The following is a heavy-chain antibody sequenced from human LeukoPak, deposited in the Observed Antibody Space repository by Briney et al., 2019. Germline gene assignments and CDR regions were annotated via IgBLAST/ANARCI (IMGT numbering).Heavy chain of an antibody. CDR3: ARSKINWSDP. CDR2: IYYSGST. CDR1: GGSISSYY. J-gene: IGHJ5*02. V-gene: IGHV4-59*01. Sequence: SETLSLTCTVSGGSISSYYWSWIRQPPGRGLEWIGYIYYSGSTNYNPSLKSRVTVSVDTSKNQFSLKLSSVTTADTAVYYCARSKINWSDPWGQGTLVTVSS.